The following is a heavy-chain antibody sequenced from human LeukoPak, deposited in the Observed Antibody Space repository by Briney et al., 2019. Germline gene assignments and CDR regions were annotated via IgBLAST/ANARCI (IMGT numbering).Heavy chain of an antibody. CDR1: GFSVNSNY. D-gene: IGHD5-12*01. CDR2: LYSGGAT. V-gene: IGHV3-66*02. CDR3: ARSGYETLLSIDY. J-gene: IGHJ4*02. Sequence: PGESLRLSCAASGFSVNSNYMSWVRQAPGKGLERVSILYSGGATYYADSVKGRFTISRDISKNTVYLQMNSLRLEDTAVYYCARSGYETLLSIDYWGQGTLVTVSS.